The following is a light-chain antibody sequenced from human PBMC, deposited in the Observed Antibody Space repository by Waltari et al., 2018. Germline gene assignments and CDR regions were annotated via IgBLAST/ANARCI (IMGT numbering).Light chain of an antibody. Sequence: QSALTQPPSASGSPGQSVAISCTGTSSDVGAYNYVPWSQQHPGKAPKLIIYDVTKRPSGVPDRFSGSKSGNTASLTVSGLQADDEADYHCSSYTGSTNNLYVFGTGTKVTVL. J-gene: IGLJ1*01. CDR2: DVT. V-gene: IGLV2-8*01. CDR3: SSYTGSTNNLYV. CDR1: SSDVGAYNY.